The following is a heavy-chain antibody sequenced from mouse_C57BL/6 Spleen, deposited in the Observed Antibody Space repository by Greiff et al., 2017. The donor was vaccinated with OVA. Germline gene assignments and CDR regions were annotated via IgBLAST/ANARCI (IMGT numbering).Heavy chain of an antibody. CDR1: GYTFTSYW. V-gene: IGHV1-72*01. CDR2: IDPNSGGT. CDR3: ARRHLYDYLDY. J-gene: IGHJ2*01. D-gene: IGHD2-3*01. Sequence: QVQLQQPGAELVKPGASVKLSCKASGYTFTSYWMHWVKQRPGRGLEWIVRIDPNSGGTKYNEKFKSKATLTVDKPSSTAYMQLSSLTSEDSAVYYCARRHLYDYLDYWGQGTTLTVSS.